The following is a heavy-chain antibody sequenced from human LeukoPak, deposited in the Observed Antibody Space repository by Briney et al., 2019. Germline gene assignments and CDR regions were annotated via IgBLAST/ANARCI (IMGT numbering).Heavy chain of an antibody. CDR2: IRSKAYGGTT. J-gene: IGHJ4*02. CDR3: TRARGYSYGSYFDY. D-gene: IGHD5-18*01. V-gene: IGHV3-49*04. Sequence: GGSLRLSCTASGFTFGDYAMGWVRQAPGKGLEWIGFIRSKAYGGTTEYAASVKGRFTISRDDSKSIAYLQMNSLKTEDTAVYYCTRARGYSYGSYFDYWGQGTLVTVSS. CDR1: GFTFGDYA.